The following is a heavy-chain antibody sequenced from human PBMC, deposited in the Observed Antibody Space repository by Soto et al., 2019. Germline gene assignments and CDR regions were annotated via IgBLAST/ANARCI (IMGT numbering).Heavy chain of an antibody. V-gene: IGHV4-39*01. CDR1: GGSIRTSGYS. J-gene: IGHJ4*02. CDR2: ISYTGST. CDR3: ATISYSSGWYDCRY. D-gene: IGHD6-19*01. Sequence: PSETLSLTCTVSGGSIRTSGYSWGWIRRPPGKGLEWIATISYTGSTYYNPSLQSRVTMTTDTSTSTAYMELRSLRSDDTAVYYCATISYSSGWYDCRYWGQGTLVTVSS.